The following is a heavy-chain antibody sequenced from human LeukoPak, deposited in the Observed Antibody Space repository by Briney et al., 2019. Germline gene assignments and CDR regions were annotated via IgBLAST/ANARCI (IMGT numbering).Heavy chain of an antibody. CDR1: GGTFSSYA. D-gene: IGHD2-15*01. CDR2: IIPIFGTA. V-gene: IGHV1-69*05. J-gene: IGHJ4*02. Sequence: SVKVSCKASGGTFSSYAISWVRQAPGPGLEWMGRIIPIFGTANYAQKFQGRVTITTDESTSTAYMELSSLRSEDTAVYYCAREWELLNGGLYYWGQGTLVTVSS. CDR3: AREWELLNGGLYY.